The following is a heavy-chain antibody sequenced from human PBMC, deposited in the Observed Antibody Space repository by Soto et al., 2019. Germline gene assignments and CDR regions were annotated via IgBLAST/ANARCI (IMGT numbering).Heavy chain of an antibody. D-gene: IGHD3-3*01. V-gene: IGHV1-18*01. CDR2: ISAYNGNT. CDR1: GYTFTSYG. Sequence: QVQLVQSGAEVKKPGASVKVSCQASGYTFTSYGISWVRQAPGQGLEWMGWISAYNGNTNYAQKLQGRVTMTTDTSTSTAYMELRSLRSDDTAVYYCARDQNYDFWSGYGYYYGMDVWGQGTTVTVSS. CDR3: ARDQNYDFWSGYGYYYGMDV. J-gene: IGHJ6*02.